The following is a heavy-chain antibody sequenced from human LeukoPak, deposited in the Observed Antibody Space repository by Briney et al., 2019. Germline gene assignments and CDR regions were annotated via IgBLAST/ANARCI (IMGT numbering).Heavy chain of an antibody. J-gene: IGHJ6*03. CDR1: GFTFSSYS. CDR2: ISSGSSTI. D-gene: IGHD3-22*01. CDR3: ARDVTVTAYYYYMDV. V-gene: IGHV3-48*01. Sequence: GGSLRLSCGASGFTFSSYSMNWVRQAPGKGLEWVSYISSGSSTIYYADSVKGRFTISRDNAKSSLYLQINSLRAEDTAVYYCARDVTVTAYYYYMDVWGKGTTVTVSS.